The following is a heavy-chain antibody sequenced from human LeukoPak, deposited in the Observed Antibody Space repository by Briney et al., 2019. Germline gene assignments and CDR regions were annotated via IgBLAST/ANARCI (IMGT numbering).Heavy chain of an antibody. CDR3: AKRGSSGWYVPAGIDY. Sequence: PGGSLRLSCAASGFTFSSYAMSWVRQAPGKGVEWVSAISGSGGSTYYADSVKGPFTISRDNSKSTLYLQMNSLRAEDTAVYYCAKRGSSGWYVPAGIDYWGQGTLVTVSS. J-gene: IGHJ4*02. CDR2: ISGSGGST. D-gene: IGHD6-19*01. V-gene: IGHV3-23*01. CDR1: GFTFSSYA.